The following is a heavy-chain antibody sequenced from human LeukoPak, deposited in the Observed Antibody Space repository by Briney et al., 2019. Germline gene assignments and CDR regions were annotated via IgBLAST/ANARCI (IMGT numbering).Heavy chain of an antibody. D-gene: IGHD6-13*01. CDR3: ARSFRYTAGIAANNWFDP. V-gene: IGHV4-4*07. CDR2: IYTSGST. J-gene: IGHJ5*02. CDR1: GGSISSYY. Sequence: PSETLSLTCTVSGGSISSYYWSWIRQPAGKGLEWIGRIYTSGSTNYNPSLKSRVTMSVDTSKNQFSLKLSSVTAADTAVYYCARSFRYTAGIAANNWFDPWGQGTLVTVSS.